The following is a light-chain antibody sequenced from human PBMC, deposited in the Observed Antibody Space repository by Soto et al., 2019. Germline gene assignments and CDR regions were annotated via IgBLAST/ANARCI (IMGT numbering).Light chain of an antibody. J-gene: IGKJ1*01. CDR3: EQYGSSPT. CDR1: QSVSSSY. V-gene: IGKV3-20*01. CDR2: DVS. Sequence: EIVLAQYPGTLSLSPWERATLSCRSSQSVSSSYLAWYQQKPGQAPRLLIYDVSSRATGIPDRFSGSGSGTDFTLTISRLEPEDFAVYYSEQYGSSPTFGQGTKVEIK.